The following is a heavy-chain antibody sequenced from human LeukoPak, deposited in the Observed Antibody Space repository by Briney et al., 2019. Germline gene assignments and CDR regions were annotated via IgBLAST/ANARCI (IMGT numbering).Heavy chain of an antibody. CDR3: AKSSITMIIVFDY. V-gene: IGHV3-30*18. D-gene: IGHD3-22*01. J-gene: IGHJ4*02. CDR1: GFTFSSYG. CDR2: ISYDGSNK. Sequence: GGSLRLSCAASGFTFSSYGMHWVRQAPGKGLEWVAVISYDGSNKYYADSVKGRFTISRDNSKNTLYLQMNSLRAEDTAVYYCAKSSITMIIVFDYWGQGTLVTVSS.